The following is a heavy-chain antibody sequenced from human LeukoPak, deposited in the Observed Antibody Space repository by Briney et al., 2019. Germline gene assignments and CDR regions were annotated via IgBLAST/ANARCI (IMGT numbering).Heavy chain of an antibody. CDR1: GGTFSSYA. CDR2: IIPILGIA. V-gene: IGHV1-69*04. CDR3: ARLDGYSYGSSHETDY. D-gene: IGHD5-18*01. J-gene: IGHJ4*02. Sequence: SVKVSCKASGGTFSSYAISWVRQAPGQGLERMGRIIPILGIANYAQKFQGRVTITADKSTSTAYMELSSLRSEDTAVYYCARLDGYSYGSSHETDYWGQGTLVTVSS.